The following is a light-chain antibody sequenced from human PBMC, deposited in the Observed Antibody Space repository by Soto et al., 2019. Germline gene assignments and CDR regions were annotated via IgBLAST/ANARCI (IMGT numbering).Light chain of an antibody. CDR2: GSS. CDR1: QSVSSN. Sequence: EILMTQSPATLSVSPGERATLSCRASQSVSSNLAGYQQKLGQAPRLLIYGSSTRATGIPARFSGSGSGTEFTLTISSLQPEDFAVYYCQQFKNWPPLYTFCQGTKLEIK. CDR3: QQFKNWPPLYT. J-gene: IGKJ2*01. V-gene: IGKV3-15*01.